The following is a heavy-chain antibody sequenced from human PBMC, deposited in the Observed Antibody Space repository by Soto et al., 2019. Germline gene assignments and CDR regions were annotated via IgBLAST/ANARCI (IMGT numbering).Heavy chain of an antibody. CDR1: GGSISRYY. J-gene: IGHJ4*02. CDR2: IYYTGST. V-gene: IGHV4-59*13. CDR3: ARWEDDTRDYYPQFDL. D-gene: IGHD3-22*01. Sequence: SATLSLTSIVSGGSISRYYWSWIRQPPGKGLEWIAYIYYTGSTNYNPSLKSRVTMSVDTSKSQFSLKLSSVTAAGTAGYYCARWEDDTRDYYPQFDLWGQGALVTVS.